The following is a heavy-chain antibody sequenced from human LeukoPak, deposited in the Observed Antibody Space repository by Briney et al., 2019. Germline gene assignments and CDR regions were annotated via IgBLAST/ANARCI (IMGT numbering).Heavy chain of an antibody. D-gene: IGHD4-17*01. J-gene: IGHJ6*02. Sequence: ASVKVSCKASGYTFTGYYMHWVRQAPGQGLEWMGWINPNSGGTNYAQKFQGRVTMTRDTSISTAYMALSRLRSDDMAVYYCATEYGDYSDGMDVWGQGTTVTVSS. CDR2: INPNSGGT. V-gene: IGHV1-2*02. CDR1: GYTFTGYY. CDR3: ATEYGDYSDGMDV.